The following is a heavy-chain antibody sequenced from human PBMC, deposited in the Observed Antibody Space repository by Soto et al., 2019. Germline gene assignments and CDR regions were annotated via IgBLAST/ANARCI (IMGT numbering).Heavy chain of an antibody. V-gene: IGHV3-23*01. D-gene: IGHD3-3*01. J-gene: IGHJ3*02. CDR2: ISGSGGST. CDR3: AKGVHDFWSGLKAFDI. Sequence: EVQLLESGGGLVQPGGSLRLSCAASGFTFSSYAMSWVRQAPGKGLEWVSAISGSGGSTYYADSVKGRFTISRDNSKSTLYLQMNSLRAEDTAVYYCAKGVHDFWSGLKAFDIWGQGTMVTVSS. CDR1: GFTFSSYA.